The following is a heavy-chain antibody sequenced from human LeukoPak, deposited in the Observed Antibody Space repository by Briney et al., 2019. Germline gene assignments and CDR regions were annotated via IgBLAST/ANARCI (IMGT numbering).Heavy chain of an antibody. V-gene: IGHV3-15*07. CDR3: TTKGYCSGANCYSDY. Sequence: GGSLRLSCEVSGLSFRSAWMNWVRQAPGKGLEWVGRIKSKTDGGTAEFAATVRSRFNISRDDSKKTVYLHLSSLTTEDTAVYYCTTKGYCSGANCYSDYWGQGTLVTVSS. J-gene: IGHJ4*02. CDR2: IKSKTDGGTA. CDR1: GLSFRSAW. D-gene: IGHD2-15*01.